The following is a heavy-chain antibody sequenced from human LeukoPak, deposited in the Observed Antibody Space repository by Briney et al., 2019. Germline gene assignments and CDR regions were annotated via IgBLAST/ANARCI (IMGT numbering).Heavy chain of an antibody. CDR2: ILHSGYT. Sequence: PPDTLSLTCTVSGGSLGRSNTYWGWIRQTPGKGLEWLGTILHSGYTYNNPSLKSRVTMSVDSSKNQFSLSLSSVTAADTAVYFCARHRGGGGYHYMDVWGKGATVIVSS. CDR3: ARHRGGGGYHYMDV. V-gene: IGHV4-39*01. CDR1: GGSLGRSNTY. D-gene: IGHD2-21*01. J-gene: IGHJ6*03.